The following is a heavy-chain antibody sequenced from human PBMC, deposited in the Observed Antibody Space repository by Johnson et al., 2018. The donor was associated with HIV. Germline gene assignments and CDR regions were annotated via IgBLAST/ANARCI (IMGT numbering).Heavy chain of an antibody. CDR3: ARVGQLPEDAFDI. V-gene: IGHV3-11*01. CDR1: GFTFSDYY. J-gene: IGHJ3*02. Sequence: QVQLVESGGGLVQPGGSLRLSCVASGFTFSDYYMSWIRQAPGKGLEWVSVIYSGGSIIYYADSVKGRVTISRDNSKNTLYLQMNSLRAEDTAVYYCARVGQLPEDAFDIWGQGTMVTVSS. CDR2: IYSGGSII. D-gene: IGHD1-7*01.